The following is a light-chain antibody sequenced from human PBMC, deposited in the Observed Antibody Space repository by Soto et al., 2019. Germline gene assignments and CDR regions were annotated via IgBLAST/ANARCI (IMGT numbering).Light chain of an antibody. CDR1: QSINNW. Sequence: DIPMTQSASTLSAYVGDRVTITCRASQSINNWLAWYQLKPGKAPKLLIYKASSLESGVPSRFSGSGFGTEFTLTISSLQPDDFATYYCQQYNTFPLTFGGGTKVEIK. CDR3: QQYNTFPLT. J-gene: IGKJ4*01. V-gene: IGKV1-5*03. CDR2: KAS.